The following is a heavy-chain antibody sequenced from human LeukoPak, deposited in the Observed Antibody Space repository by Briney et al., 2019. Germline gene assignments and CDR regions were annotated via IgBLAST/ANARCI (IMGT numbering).Heavy chain of an antibody. CDR3: ARGGLPVFYYYMDV. CDR1: GYTFTGYF. D-gene: IGHD2-15*01. J-gene: IGHJ6*03. Sequence: ASVKVSCKASGYTFTGYFMHWVRQAPGQGLEWMGWINPNSGGTNYAQKFQGRVTITTDTSVSTAYMDLSRLTSDDTAVYYCARGGLPVFYYYMDVWGKGTTVTISS. V-gene: IGHV1-2*02. CDR2: INPNSGGT.